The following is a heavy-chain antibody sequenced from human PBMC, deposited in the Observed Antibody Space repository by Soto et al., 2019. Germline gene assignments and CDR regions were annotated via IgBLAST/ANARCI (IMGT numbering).Heavy chain of an antibody. CDR3: AVNPPGAGGVGC. V-gene: IGHV4-61*01. CDR2: MQSIGGT. D-gene: IGHD2-8*02. J-gene: IGHJ1*01. CDR1: GVSFSSDYHH. Sequence: QVQLQESGPGLVKPSETLSLTGAVSGVSFSSDYHHWSWIRQTPGKGLEWIGQMQSIGGTNCNPSLMSRPIISQDSSLNQCSLTLNSVAASASAVYYCAVNPPGAGGVGCWCQATLTSVSS.